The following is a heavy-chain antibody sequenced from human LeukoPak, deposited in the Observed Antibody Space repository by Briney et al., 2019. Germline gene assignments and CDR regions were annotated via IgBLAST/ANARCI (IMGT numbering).Heavy chain of an antibody. D-gene: IGHD1/OR15-1a*01. CDR2: IYWDGDK. J-gene: IGHJ3*02. Sequence: SGPTLVNPTQTLTLTCTFSGFSFSTSGVGVAWIRQPPGKALEWPALIYWDGDKRYSPSLKSRLTITRDTSKNQVVLTLTNMDPVDTATYFCAHRGTPRLALDIWGQGTMVTVSS. CDR3: AHRGTPRLALDI. V-gene: IGHV2-5*02. CDR1: GFSFSTSGVG.